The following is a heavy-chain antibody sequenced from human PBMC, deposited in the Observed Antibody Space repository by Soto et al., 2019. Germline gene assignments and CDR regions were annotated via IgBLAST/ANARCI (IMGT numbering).Heavy chain of an antibody. CDR1: GFTFDDYA. CDR3: AKAVVGGKGRGAFDI. J-gene: IGHJ3*02. V-gene: IGHV3-9*01. D-gene: IGHD1-26*01. Sequence: PGGSLRLSCAASGFTFDDYAMHWVRQAPGKGLEWVSGISWNSGSIGYADSVKGRFTISRDNAKNSLYLQMNSLRAEDTALYYCAKAVVGGKGRGAFDIWGQGTIVTVSS. CDR2: ISWNSGSI.